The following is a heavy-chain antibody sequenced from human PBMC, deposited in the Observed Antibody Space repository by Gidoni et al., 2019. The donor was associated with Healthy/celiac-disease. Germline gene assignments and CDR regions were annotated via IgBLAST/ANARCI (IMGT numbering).Heavy chain of an antibody. V-gene: IGHV3-33*01. CDR2: IWYDGSNK. J-gene: IGHJ4*02. D-gene: IGHD5-18*01. CDR3: ARGGATAMAALTFDY. CDR1: GFPSSSYG. Sequence: QVQLVESGGGVVQPGRSLRLSCAASGFPSSSYGMHWVRQAPGKGLEWVAVIWYDGSNKYYADSVKGRFTISRDNSKNTLYLQMNSLRAEDTAVYYCARGGATAMAALTFDYWGQGTLVTVSS.